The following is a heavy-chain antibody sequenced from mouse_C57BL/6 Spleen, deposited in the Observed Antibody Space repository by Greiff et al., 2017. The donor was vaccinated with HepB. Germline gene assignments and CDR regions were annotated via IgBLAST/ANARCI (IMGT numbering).Heavy chain of an antibody. V-gene: IGHV1-64*01. J-gene: IGHJ3*01. CDR2: IHPNSGST. Sequence: QVQLQQPGAELVKPGASVKLSCKASGYTFTSYWMHWVKQRPGQGLEWIGMIHPNSGSTNYNEKFKSKATLTVDKSSSTAYMQLSSLTSEDSAVYYGARRGRYSNYSWFDYWGQGTLVTDAA. CDR1: GYTFTSYW. CDR3: ARRGRYSNYSWFDY. D-gene: IGHD2-5*01.